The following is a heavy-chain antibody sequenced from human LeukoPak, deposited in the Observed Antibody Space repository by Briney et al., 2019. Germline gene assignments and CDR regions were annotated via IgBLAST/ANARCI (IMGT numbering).Heavy chain of an antibody. CDR2: INPSGGST. V-gene: IGHV1-46*01. D-gene: IGHD5-18*01. CDR1: GGTFTSYY. Sequence: GASVKVSCKASGGTFTSYYMHWVRQAPGQGLEWMGIINPSGGSTSYAQKFQGRVTMTRDTSTSTVYMELSSLRSEDTAVYYCARDFSDGRIQLWSQLDYWGQGTLVTVSS. J-gene: IGHJ4*02. CDR3: ARDFSDGRIQLWSQLDY.